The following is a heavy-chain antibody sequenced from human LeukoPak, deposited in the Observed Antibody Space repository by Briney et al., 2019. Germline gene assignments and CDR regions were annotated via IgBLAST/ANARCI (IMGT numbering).Heavy chain of an antibody. V-gene: IGHV1-2*02. CDR1: GYTFTAHY. D-gene: IGHD1-26*01. J-gene: IGHJ4*02. CDR2: INPNSGGT. Sequence: ASVRVSCKASGYTFTAHYMHWVRQAPGQGLEWMGWINPNSGGTNYAQKFQGRVTMTRDTSINTAYMELSRLGSDDTAVYFCASGSGTYSPDYWGQGTLVTVSS. CDR3: ASGSGTYSPDY.